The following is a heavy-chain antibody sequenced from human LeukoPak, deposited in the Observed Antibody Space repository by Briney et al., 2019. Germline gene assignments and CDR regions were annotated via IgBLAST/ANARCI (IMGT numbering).Heavy chain of an antibody. D-gene: IGHD2-21*02. CDR1: GFTFSSYS. CDR2: ISSSSSYI. V-gene: IGHV3-21*01. CDR3: ARDRCGGDCYPYYFDY. Sequence: GGSLRLSCAASGFTFSSYSMNWVRQAPGKGLEWVSSISSSSSYIYYADSVKGRFTISRDNAKNSLYLQMNSLRAEDTAVHYCARDRCGGDCYPYYFDYWGQGTLVTVSS. J-gene: IGHJ4*02.